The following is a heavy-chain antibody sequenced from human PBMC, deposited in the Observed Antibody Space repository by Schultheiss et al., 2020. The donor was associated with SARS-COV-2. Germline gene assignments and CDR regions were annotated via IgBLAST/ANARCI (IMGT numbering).Heavy chain of an antibody. D-gene: IGHD3-22*01. Sequence: SETLSLTCGVYGGSFSGFYWNWIRQPPGKGLEWIGKINHSGSTNYNSSLKSRVTISLDTSKNQFSLKLTSVTAADTAVYYCARVKPLYYYDSSGRLDYWGQGTLVTVSS. J-gene: IGHJ4*02. CDR3: ARVKPLYYYDSSGRLDY. V-gene: IGHV4-34*01. CDR1: GGSFSGFY. CDR2: INHSGST.